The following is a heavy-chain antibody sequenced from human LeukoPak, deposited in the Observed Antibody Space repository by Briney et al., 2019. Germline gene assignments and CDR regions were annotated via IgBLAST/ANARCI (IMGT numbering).Heavy chain of an antibody. V-gene: IGHV3-30*02. D-gene: IGHD3-10*01. CDR3: ANPRGNYYGSGSYRY. Sequence: GGSLRLSCAASGFTFSSYGIHWVRQAPGKGLEWVAFIRYDGSNKYYADSVKGRFTISRDSSKNTLYLQMNSLRAEDTAVYYCANPRGNYYGSGSYRYWGQGTLVTVSS. CDR2: IRYDGSNK. J-gene: IGHJ4*02. CDR1: GFTFSSYG.